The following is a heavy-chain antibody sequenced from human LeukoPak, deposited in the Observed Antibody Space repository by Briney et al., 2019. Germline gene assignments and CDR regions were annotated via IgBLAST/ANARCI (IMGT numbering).Heavy chain of an antibody. Sequence: GRSLRLSCAASGFTFSSYAMHWVRQAPGKGLEWVAVIWYDGSNKYYADSVKGRFTISRDNSKNTLYLQMNSLRAEDTAVYYCARGPVMWELPGYWGQGTLVTVSS. CDR3: ARGPVMWELPGY. CDR1: GFTFSSYA. D-gene: IGHD1-26*01. J-gene: IGHJ4*02. V-gene: IGHV3-30*04. CDR2: IWYDGSNK.